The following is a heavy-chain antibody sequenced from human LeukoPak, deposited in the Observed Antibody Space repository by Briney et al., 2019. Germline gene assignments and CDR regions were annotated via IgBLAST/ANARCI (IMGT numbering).Heavy chain of an antibody. D-gene: IGHD3-22*01. Sequence: SETLSLTCTVSGGSIRSGDYYWSWIRQPPGKGLEWIGYIYCSGSTYYNPSLKSRVTISVDTSKTQLSLKLSSVTAADTAVYYCARQTYDNTYYFDYWGQGTLVTVSS. CDR1: GGSIRSGDYY. J-gene: IGHJ4*02. CDR3: ARQTYDNTYYFDY. V-gene: IGHV4-30-4*08. CDR2: IYCSGST.